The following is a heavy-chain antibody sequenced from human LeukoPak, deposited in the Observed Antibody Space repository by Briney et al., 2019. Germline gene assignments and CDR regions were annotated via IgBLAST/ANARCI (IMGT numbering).Heavy chain of an antibody. CDR1: GFTFSSYE. J-gene: IGHJ6*03. Sequence: GGSLRLSCAASGFTFSSYEMNWVRQAPGKGLEWVANIKQDGSEKYYVDSVKGRFTISRDNAKNSLYLQMNSLRAEDTAVYYCARDNAESLYYYYYMDVWGKGTTVTISS. CDR3: ARDNAESLYYYYYMDV. CDR2: IKQDGSEK. V-gene: IGHV3-7*03. D-gene: IGHD2-8*01.